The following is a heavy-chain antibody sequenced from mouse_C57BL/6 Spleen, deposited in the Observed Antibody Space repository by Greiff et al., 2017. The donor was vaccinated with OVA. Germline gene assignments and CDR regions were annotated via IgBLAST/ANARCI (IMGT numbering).Heavy chain of an antibody. V-gene: IGHV5-12*01. CDR2: ISNGGGST. D-gene: IGHD2-1*01. CDR1: GFTFSDYY. Sequence: EVMLVESGGGLVQPGGSLKLSCAASGFTFSDYYMYWVRQTPEKRLEWVAYISNGGGSTYYPDTVKGRFTISRDNAKNTLYLQMSRLKSEDTAMYYCARRGNYVWAMDYWGQGTSVTVSS. J-gene: IGHJ4*01. CDR3: ARRGNYVWAMDY.